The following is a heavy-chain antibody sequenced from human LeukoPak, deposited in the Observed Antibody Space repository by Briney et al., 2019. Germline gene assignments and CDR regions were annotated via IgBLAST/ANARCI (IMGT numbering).Heavy chain of an antibody. Sequence: PSETLSLTCTVSGGSISSGSFYWGWIRQPPGEGLEWIGSIYFSGTTPYNASLKSRVTVSVDTSEDQFSLEVSSVTAADTAVYYCATGSRQYYFDFWGQGILVTVSS. CDR1: GGSISSGSFY. CDR3: ATGSRQYYFDF. V-gene: IGHV4-39*02. J-gene: IGHJ4*02. D-gene: IGHD5-24*01. CDR2: IYFSGTT.